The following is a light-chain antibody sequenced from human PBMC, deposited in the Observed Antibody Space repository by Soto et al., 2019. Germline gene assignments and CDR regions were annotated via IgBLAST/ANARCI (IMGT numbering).Light chain of an antibody. CDR2: QDN. Sequence: SYELTQPPSVSVSPGQTASISCSGDKLGDKHACWYQQKPGQSPVLVIYQDNKRPSGIPERFSGSNSGNTATLTISGTQAMDEADYYCQAWDTNTAIFGGGTKLTVL. CDR1: KLGDKH. J-gene: IGLJ2*01. CDR3: QAWDTNTAI. V-gene: IGLV3-1*01.